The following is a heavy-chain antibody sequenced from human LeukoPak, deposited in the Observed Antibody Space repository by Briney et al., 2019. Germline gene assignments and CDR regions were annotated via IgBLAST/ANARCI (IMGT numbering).Heavy chain of an antibody. CDR3: ARGLYYDSSAYFDF. V-gene: IGHV3-7*05. D-gene: IGHD3-22*01. CDR1: GFTFSASS. J-gene: IGHJ4*02. CDR2: IKHDGGET. Sequence: PGGSLRLSCAASGFTFSASSMHWVRQAPGKGLEWVANIKHDGGETYYVDSVKGRFTISRDNAKNSLYLQMNGLRAEDTAVYYCARGLYYDSSAYFDFWGQGTLVTVSS.